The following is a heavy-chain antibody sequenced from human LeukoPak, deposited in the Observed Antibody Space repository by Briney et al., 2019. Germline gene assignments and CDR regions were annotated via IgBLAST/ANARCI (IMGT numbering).Heavy chain of an antibody. CDR1: GGSISSSNW. V-gene: IGHV4-4*02. CDR2: IYHSGST. Sequence: SGTLSLTCAVSGGSISSSNWWSWVRQPPGKGLEWIGEIYHSGSTNYNPSLKSRVTISVDKSKNQFSLKLSSVTAADTAVYYCATGPVDIVATTYNWFDPWGQGTLVTVSS. D-gene: IGHD5-12*01. CDR3: ATGPVDIVATTYNWFDP. J-gene: IGHJ5*02.